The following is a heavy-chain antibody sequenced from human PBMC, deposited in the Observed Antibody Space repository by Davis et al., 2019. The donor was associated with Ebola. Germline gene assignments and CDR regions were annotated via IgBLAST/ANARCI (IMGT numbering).Heavy chain of an antibody. CDR1: GFTFSDYY. D-gene: IGHD3-3*01. CDR2: ISSSGSTI. CDR3: ARDLITISRRYYGMDV. J-gene: IGHJ6*02. Sequence: GESLKISCAASGFTFSDYYMSWIRQAPGKGLEWVSYISSSGSTIYYADSVKGRFTISRGNAKKSLYLQMNSLRAEDTAVYYCARDLITISRRYYGMDVWGQGTTVTVSS. V-gene: IGHV3-11*01.